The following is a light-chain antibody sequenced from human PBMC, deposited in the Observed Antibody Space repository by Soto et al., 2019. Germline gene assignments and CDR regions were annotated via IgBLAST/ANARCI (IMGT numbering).Light chain of an antibody. CDR1: QSIGRW. CDR3: QQLHGYPIT. V-gene: IGKV1-5*01. CDR2: DVS. Sequence: DIQLTQTPSTLSASVGDEVTLTFRASQSIGRWLAWYQQKPGKAPRLLIHDVSSLQSGVPSRFSGSGSGTDFTLTISSLQPEDFATYFCQQLHGYPITFGQGTRLEIK. J-gene: IGKJ5*01.